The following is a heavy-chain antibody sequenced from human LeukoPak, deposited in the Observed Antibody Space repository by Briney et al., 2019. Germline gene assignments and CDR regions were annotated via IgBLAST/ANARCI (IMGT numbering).Heavy chain of an antibody. V-gene: IGHV1-69*05. J-gene: IGHJ4*02. CDR2: IIPIFGTA. CDR1: GGTFSSYA. D-gene: IGHD3-22*01. Sequence: SVKVSCKASGGTFSSYAISWVRQAPGQGLEWMGGIIPIFGTANYVQKFQGRVTITTDESTSTAYMELSSLRSEDTAVYYCARTTYYYDSSGYYHLSLYYFDYWGQGTLVTVFS. CDR3: ARTTYYYDSSGYYHLSLYYFDY.